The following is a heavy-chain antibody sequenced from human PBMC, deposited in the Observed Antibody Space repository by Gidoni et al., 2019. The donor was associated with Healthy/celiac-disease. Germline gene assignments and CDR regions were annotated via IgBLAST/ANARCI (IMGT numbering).Heavy chain of an antibody. CDR3: AASLARRYCSSTSCYPDAFDI. V-gene: IGHV1-58*01. J-gene: IGHJ3*02. Sequence: QMQLVQSGPEVKKPGTSVKVSCKASGFTFTSSAVQWGRQARGQRLEWIGWIVVGSGNTNYAQKFQERVTITRDMSTSTAYMGLSSLRSEDTAVYYCAASLARRYCSSTSCYPDAFDIWGQGTMVTVSS. CDR1: GFTFTSSA. CDR2: IVVGSGNT. D-gene: IGHD2-2*01.